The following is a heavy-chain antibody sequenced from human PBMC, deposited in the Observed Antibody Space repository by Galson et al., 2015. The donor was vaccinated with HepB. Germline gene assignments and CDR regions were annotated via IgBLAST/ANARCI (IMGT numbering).Heavy chain of an antibody. CDR2: INAGNGNT. CDR1: GYTFTSYA. J-gene: IGHJ4*02. Sequence: SVKVSCKASGYTFTSYAMHWVRQAPGQRLEWMGWINAGNGNTKYSQKFQGRVTITRDTSASTAYMELSSLRSEDTAVYYCARGERPIRFLEWLPGGYWGQGTLVTVSS. CDR3: ARGERPIRFLEWLPGGY. D-gene: IGHD3-3*01. V-gene: IGHV1-3*01.